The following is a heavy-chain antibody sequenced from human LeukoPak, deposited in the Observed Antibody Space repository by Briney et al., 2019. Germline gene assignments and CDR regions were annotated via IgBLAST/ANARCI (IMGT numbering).Heavy chain of an antibody. CDR2: IYYSGST. CDR3: ARGSEDSIPDY. D-gene: IGHD4-11*01. V-gene: IGHV4-31*03. Sequence: PSEALSLTCTVSGGSISIGGYYWSWIRQHPGKGLEWIGYIYYSGSTYYNPSLKSRVTISVDTSKNQFSLKLSSVTAADTAVYYCARGSEDSIPDYWGQGTLVTVSS. CDR1: GGSISIGGYY. J-gene: IGHJ4*02.